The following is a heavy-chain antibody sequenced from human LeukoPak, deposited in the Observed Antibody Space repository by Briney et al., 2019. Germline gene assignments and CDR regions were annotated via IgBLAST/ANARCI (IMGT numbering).Heavy chain of an antibody. V-gene: IGHV1-3*01. CDR3: ARAGAIRGLDY. D-gene: IGHD3-10*01. Sequence: ASVKVSCKASGYTFTSYDINWVRQATGQGLEWMGWINAGNGNTKYSQKFQGRVTITRDTSASTAYMELSSLRSEDTAVYYCARAGAIRGLDYWGQGTLVTVSS. CDR2: INAGNGNT. CDR1: GYTFTSYD. J-gene: IGHJ4*02.